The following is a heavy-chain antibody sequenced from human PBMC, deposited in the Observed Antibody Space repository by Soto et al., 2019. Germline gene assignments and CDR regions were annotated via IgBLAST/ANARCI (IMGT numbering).Heavy chain of an antibody. CDR2: ISGSGGST. CDR1: GFTFSSYA. D-gene: IGHD6-19*01. Sequence: PGGSLRLSCAASGFTFSSYAMSWVRQAPGKGLEWVSAISGSGGSTYYADSVKGRFTISRDNSKNTLYLQMNSLRAEDTAVYYCAKDDDSSSGWYVPGGMDVWGQGTTVTVSS. V-gene: IGHV3-23*01. CDR3: AKDDDSSSGWYVPGGMDV. J-gene: IGHJ6*02.